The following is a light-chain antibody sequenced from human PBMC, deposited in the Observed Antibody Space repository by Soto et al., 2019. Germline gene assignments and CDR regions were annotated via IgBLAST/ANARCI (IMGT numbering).Light chain of an antibody. CDR1: SSNIGNNV. CDR2: YDD. V-gene: IGLV1-36*01. Sequence: QSVLTQPPSVSDAPGQRVTISCSGSSSNIGNNVVNWYQQVPGKAPKLLIYYDDLLPSGVSDRFSGSKSGTSASLAISGLQSEDEADYYCAAWDDSRSEVVFGGGTKVTVL. CDR3: AAWDDSRSEVV. J-gene: IGLJ2*01.